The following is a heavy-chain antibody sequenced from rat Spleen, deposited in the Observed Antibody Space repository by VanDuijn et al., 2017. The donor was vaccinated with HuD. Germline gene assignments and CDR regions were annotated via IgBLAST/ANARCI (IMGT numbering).Heavy chain of an antibody. D-gene: IGHD1-9*01. CDR1: GFTFNNYW. V-gene: IGHV5-31*01. Sequence: EVQLVESGGGLVQPGRSLKLSCVASGFTFNNYWMTWIRQAPGKGLEWVATFSYDGSSTYYRDSVKGRFTISRDNAKSTLYLQMVSLRSEDTATYYCARRHYGYTDYFDYWGQGVMVTVSS. CDR3: ARRHYGYTDYFDY. CDR2: FSYDGSST. J-gene: IGHJ2*01.